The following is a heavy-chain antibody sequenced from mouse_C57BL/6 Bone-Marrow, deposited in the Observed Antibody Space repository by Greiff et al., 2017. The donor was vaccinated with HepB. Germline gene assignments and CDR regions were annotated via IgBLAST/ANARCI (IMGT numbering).Heavy chain of an antibody. D-gene: IGHD2-5*01. CDR3: ARMAYYSNSNYFDN. J-gene: IGHJ2*01. V-gene: IGHV2-2*01. CDR2: IWSGGSP. Sequence: VQLQQSGPGLVQPSQSLSITCTVSGFSLTNYGVHWVRQSPGKGLEWLGAIWSGGSPDYNAAFISRLSISKDNSESQVFFKMNSLQADDTAIYYCARMAYYSNSNYFDNWVQGTTLTVSS. CDR1: GFSLTNYG.